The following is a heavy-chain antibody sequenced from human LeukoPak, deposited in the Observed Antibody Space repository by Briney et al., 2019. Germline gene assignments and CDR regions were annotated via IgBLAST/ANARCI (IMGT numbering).Heavy chain of an antibody. CDR2: IYYSGST. CDR3: ARGVGELLYYFDY. CDR1: GGSISSYY. V-gene: IGHV4-59*12. Sequence: SETLSLTCTVSGGSISSYYWSWIRQPPGKGLEWIGYIYYSGSTNYNPSLKSRVTISVDTSKNQFSLKLSSVTAADTAVYYCARGVGELLYYFDYWGQGTLVTVSS. D-gene: IGHD3-10*01. J-gene: IGHJ4*02.